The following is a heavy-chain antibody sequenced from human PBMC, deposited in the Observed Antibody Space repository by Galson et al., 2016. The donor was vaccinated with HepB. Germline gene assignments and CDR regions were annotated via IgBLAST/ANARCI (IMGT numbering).Heavy chain of an antibody. V-gene: IGHV4-39*01. CDR1: GVSISSDYY. CDR2: IYSSEAT. D-gene: IGHD6-19*01. Sequence: SETLSLTCIVSGVSISSDYYWGWIRQPPGRGLEWIGSIYSSEATYYNPSLKSRVTISVDTPKNQFSLRLDSVTAADTGLYYCATGIVVAGKYYYHYMDVWGKGTTVTVSS. J-gene: IGHJ6*03. CDR3: ATGIVVAGKYYYHYMDV.